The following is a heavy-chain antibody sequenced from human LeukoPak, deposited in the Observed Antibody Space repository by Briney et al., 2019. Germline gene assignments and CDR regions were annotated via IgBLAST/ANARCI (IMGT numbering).Heavy chain of an antibody. CDR2: ICGSGGST. CDR3: EKVDDYVWGSYRYVDY. Sequence: GSLRLSCAASGFTFSSYAMSWVRQTPGEGLGSVLAICGSGGSTYNADSVKGRFTISRDNSKKTLYLQMHSLRAEDTAVYYCEKVDDYVWGSYRYVDYWGQGTLVTVSS. D-gene: IGHD3-16*02. V-gene: IGHV3-23*01. J-gene: IGHJ4*02. CDR1: GFTFSSYA.